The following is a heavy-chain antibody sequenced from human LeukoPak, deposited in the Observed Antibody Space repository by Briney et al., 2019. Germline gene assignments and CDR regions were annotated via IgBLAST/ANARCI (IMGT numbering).Heavy chain of an antibody. Sequence: PSETLALTCTVSGGSKSSHYWSWIRQPPGKGLEWIGYIYYSGSTNYNPSLKSRVTISVDTSKNQFSLKLSSVTAADTAVYYCARAPRWYSGSYYDYWGQGTLVTVSS. V-gene: IGHV4-59*11. CDR1: GGSKSSHY. CDR3: ARAPRWYSGSYYDY. J-gene: IGHJ4*02. D-gene: IGHD1-26*01. CDR2: IYYSGST.